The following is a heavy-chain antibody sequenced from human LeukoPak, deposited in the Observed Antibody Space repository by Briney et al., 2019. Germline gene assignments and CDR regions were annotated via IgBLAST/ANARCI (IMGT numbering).Heavy chain of an antibody. CDR2: ISSNGGST. CDR1: GFTFSRYA. Sequence: GGSLRLSCAASGFTFSRYAMHWVRQAPGKGLEYVAAISSNGGSTYYANSVKGSFTISRDNSKNTLYLQMGSLRAEDMAVYYCARAGGVWGSYRYYDYWGQGTLVTVSS. J-gene: IGHJ4*02. D-gene: IGHD3-16*02. V-gene: IGHV3-64*01. CDR3: ARAGGVWGSYRYYDY.